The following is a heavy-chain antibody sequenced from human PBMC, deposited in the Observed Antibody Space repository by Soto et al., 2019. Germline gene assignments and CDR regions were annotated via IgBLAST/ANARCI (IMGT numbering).Heavy chain of an antibody. CDR2: INPNSGGT. V-gene: IGHV1-2*04. CDR3: ARYYYGDRPEYFQN. CDR1: GYTFTGYY. J-gene: IGHJ1*01. D-gene: IGHD4-17*01. Sequence: ASVKVSCKASGYTFTGYYMHWVRQAPGQGLEWMGWINPNSGGTNYAQKFQGWVTMTRDTSISTAYMELSRLRSDDTAVYYCARYYYGDRPEYFQNWGQGTLVTASS.